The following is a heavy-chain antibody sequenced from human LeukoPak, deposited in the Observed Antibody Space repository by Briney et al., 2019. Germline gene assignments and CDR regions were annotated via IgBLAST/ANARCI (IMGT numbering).Heavy chain of an antibody. CDR1: GGSISNYS. Sequence: PSETLSLTCSVSGGSISNYSWTWIRQPPRQGLEWIGYIYSSGSTYYNPSLKSRVTISVDTSKNRFSLKLSTVTAADTAVYYCARRPTGDPKFDYWGQGTLVTVSS. J-gene: IGHJ4*02. CDR3: ARRPTGDPKFDY. V-gene: IGHV4-59*08. D-gene: IGHD7-27*01. CDR2: IYSSGST.